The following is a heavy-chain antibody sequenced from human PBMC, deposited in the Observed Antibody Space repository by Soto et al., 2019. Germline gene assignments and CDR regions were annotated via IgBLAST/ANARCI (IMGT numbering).Heavy chain of an antibody. CDR2: SIPIFGTA. J-gene: IGHJ4*02. CDR3: ARELDHYYDSSGYYYQQYY. V-gene: IGHV1-69*01. CDR1: GGTFSSYA. D-gene: IGHD3-22*01. Sequence: QVHLVQSGAAVKKPGSSVKVSCKASGGTFSSYAISWVRQAPGQGLEWMGGSIPIFGTANYAQKFQGRVTITADESTSTAYMELSSLRSEDTAVYYCARELDHYYDSSGYYYQQYYWGQGTLVTVSS.